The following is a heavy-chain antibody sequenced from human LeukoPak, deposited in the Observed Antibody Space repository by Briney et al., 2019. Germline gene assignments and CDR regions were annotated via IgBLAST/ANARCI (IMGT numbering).Heavy chain of an antibody. CDR2: ISGSGGST. V-gene: IGHV3-23*01. D-gene: IGHD3-9*01. CDR1: GFTFSSYA. Sequence: GGSLRLSCAASGFTFSSYAMSWVRQAPGKGLEWVSAISGSGGSTYYADSVKGRFTISRDNSKNTLYLQMNSLRAEDTAVYYCASFPESTYFDWFQNWFDPWGQGTLVTVSS. CDR3: ASFPESTYFDWFQNWFDP. J-gene: IGHJ5*02.